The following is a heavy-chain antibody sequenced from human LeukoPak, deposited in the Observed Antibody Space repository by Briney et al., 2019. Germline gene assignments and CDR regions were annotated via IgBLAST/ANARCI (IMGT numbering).Heavy chain of an antibody. V-gene: IGHV3-21*01. CDR1: GSTFSSYS. D-gene: IGHD2-2*01. J-gene: IGHJ5*02. Sequence: GGSLRLSCAASGSTFSSYSMNWVRQAPGKGLEWVSSISSSSSYIYYADSVKGRFTISRDNAKNSLYLQMNSLRAEDTAVYYCASAAPTSYWFDPWGQGTLVTVSS. CDR3: ASAAPTSYWFDP. CDR2: ISSSSSYI.